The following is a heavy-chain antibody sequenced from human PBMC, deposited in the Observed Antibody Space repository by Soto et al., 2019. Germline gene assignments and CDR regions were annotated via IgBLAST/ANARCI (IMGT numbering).Heavy chain of an antibody. CDR2: VSHSGST. V-gene: IGHV4-61*01. CDR1: GDSVSSNSNY. D-gene: IGHD2-21*02. J-gene: IGHJ6*02. Sequence: SETLSLTCPVSGDSVSSNSNYLSWIRQPPGKGLEWIGYVSHSGSTYYNPSLKSRVTISVDTSKNQFSLKLSSVTAADTAVYYCARGDAWGYYYYGMDVWGQGTTVTVSS. CDR3: ARGDAWGYYYYGMDV.